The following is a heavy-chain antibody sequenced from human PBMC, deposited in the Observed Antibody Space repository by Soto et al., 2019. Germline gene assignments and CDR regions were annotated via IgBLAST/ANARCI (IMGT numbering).Heavy chain of an antibody. Sequence: GGVLTIPVKGFGCRFTTYRYAWVRQMPGKGLEWMGIIYPGDSDTRYSPSFQGQVTISADKSISTAYLQWSSLKASDTAMYYCARGYYYDSSDPWGQGTLVTVSS. CDR1: GCRFTTYR. J-gene: IGHJ5*02. CDR3: ARGYYYDSSDP. CDR2: IYPGDSDT. D-gene: IGHD3-22*01. V-gene: IGHV5-51*01.